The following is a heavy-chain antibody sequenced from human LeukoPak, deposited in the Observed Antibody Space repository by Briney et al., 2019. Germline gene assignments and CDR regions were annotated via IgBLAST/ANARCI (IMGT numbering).Heavy chain of an antibody. CDR3: AKDRAGAN. J-gene: IGHJ4*02. V-gene: IGHV3-23*01. Sequence: GESLKISCVGSGFTFAKYAMTWVREAPGKGREWVSVISGSGNVTYYSESVKGRFTISRDNSKRTLYLQMDSLRADDTAIYYCAKDRAGANWGQGTLVLVSS. CDR1: GFTFAKYA. CDR2: ISGSGNVT.